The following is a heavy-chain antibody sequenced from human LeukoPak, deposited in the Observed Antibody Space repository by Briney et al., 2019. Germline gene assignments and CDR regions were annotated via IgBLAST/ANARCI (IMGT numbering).Heavy chain of an antibody. V-gene: IGHV3-64*01. Sequence: PGRSLRLSCAASGFTFSSYAMHWVRQAPGKGLEYVSAISSNGGSTYYANSVKGRFTISRDNSKDTLYLQMGSLRAEDMAVYYCAREGEMATIRGPLYYFDYWGQGTLVTVSS. J-gene: IGHJ4*02. CDR1: GFTFSSYA. D-gene: IGHD5-24*01. CDR2: ISSNGGST. CDR3: AREGEMATIRGPLYYFDY.